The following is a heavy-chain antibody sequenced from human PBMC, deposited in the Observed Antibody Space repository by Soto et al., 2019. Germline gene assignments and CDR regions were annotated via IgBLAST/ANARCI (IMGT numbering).Heavy chain of an antibody. Sequence: ASVKVSCKASGYTFTSYAMHWVRQAPGQRLEWMGWINAGNGNTKYSQKFQGRVTITRDTSASTAYMELSSLRSEDTAVYYCARELIQQLLYGYGMDVWGQGTTVTVSS. D-gene: IGHD2-2*02. V-gene: IGHV1-3*01. CDR1: GYTFTSYA. CDR2: INAGNGNT. CDR3: ARELIQQLLYGYGMDV. J-gene: IGHJ6*02.